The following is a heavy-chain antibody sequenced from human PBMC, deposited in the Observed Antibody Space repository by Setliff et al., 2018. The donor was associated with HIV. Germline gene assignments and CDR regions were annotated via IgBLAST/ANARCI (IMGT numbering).Heavy chain of an antibody. D-gene: IGHD1-20*01. J-gene: IGHJ6*03. CDR1: GFAFSAHY. CDR3: ARGPRYNWNSYNYMDV. Sequence: PGGSLRLSCEASGFAFSAHYMAWVRQAPGRGLEWVGRSRNKANSYTTEYAASVKGRFTISRDDSNNSLYLQMNSPKTEDTAVYYCARGPRYNWNSYNYMDVWGKGTTVTVSS. V-gene: IGHV3-72*01. CDR2: SRNKANSYTT.